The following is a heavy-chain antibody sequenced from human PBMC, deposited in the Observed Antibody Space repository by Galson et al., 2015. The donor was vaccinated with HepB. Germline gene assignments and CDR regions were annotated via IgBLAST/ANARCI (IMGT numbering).Heavy chain of an antibody. Sequence: ETLSLTCSVSGGSISNYYWTWIRQPAGKGLEWIGHIYTSGSTDYNPSLKSRVTMSVDTSKNQFSLKLSSLTAADTAMYYCARSEYNSGWYYFDYWGQGTLVTVSS. CDR2: IYTSGST. V-gene: IGHV4-4*07. J-gene: IGHJ4*02. CDR1: GGSISNYY. D-gene: IGHD6-19*01. CDR3: ARSEYNSGWYYFDY.